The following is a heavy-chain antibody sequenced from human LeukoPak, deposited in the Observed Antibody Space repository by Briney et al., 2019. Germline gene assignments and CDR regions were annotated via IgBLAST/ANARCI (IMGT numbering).Heavy chain of an antibody. Sequence: GGSLRLSCAPSGFTFSSYSMNWVRQAPGEGLEWVSSITSSSSYIYYADSVKGRFTISRDNAKNSLYLQMNSLRAEDRAVYYCARYRFVVGATDSFDMWGQGTTVTVSS. D-gene: IGHD1-26*01. CDR1: GFTFSSYS. V-gene: IGHV3-21*01. J-gene: IGHJ3*02. CDR3: ARYRFVVGATDSFDM. CDR2: ITSSSSYI.